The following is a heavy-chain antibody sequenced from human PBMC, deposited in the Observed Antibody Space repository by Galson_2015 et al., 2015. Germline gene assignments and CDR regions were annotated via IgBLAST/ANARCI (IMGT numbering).Heavy chain of an antibody. CDR2: ISGSGDDT. CDR1: GFIFSNYA. Sequence: SLRLSCAASGFIFSNYAMTWVRQAPGKGLEWVSGISGSGDDTYYADSVKGRFTISRDNSKSTLYLQMNSLRGEDTALYHCAKDSIYYGSGSYYMDVWGQGTTVTVSS. D-gene: IGHD3-10*01. J-gene: IGHJ6*02. CDR3: AKDSIYYGSGSYYMDV. V-gene: IGHV3-23*01.